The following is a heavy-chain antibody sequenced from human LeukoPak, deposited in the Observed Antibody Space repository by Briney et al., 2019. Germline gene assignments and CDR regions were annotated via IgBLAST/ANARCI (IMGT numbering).Heavy chain of an antibody. V-gene: IGHV4-34*01. D-gene: IGHD2-15*01. CDR1: GGSFSGYY. J-gene: IGHJ4*02. Sequence: SETLSLTCAVYGGSFSGYYWSWIRQPPGKGLEWIGEINHSGSTNYNPSLKSRVTISVDTSKNQFSLKLSSVTAADTAVYYCAAATQPDDYFDYWGQGTLVTVSS. CDR2: INHSGST. CDR3: AAATQPDDYFDY.